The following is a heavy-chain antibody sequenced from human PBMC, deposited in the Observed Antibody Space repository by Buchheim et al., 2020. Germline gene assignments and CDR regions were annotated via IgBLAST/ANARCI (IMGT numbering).Heavy chain of an antibody. CDR2: ISGRVDST. D-gene: IGHD6-19*01. CDR3: AKDGQWLVSYFDY. Sequence: EVQLLESGGGLVQPGGSLRLSCAASGFTFSSYAMSWVRQAPGQGLEWVSGISGRVDSTYYADSVKGRFTISRDNSKNMLYMQMNSLRAEDTAVYYCAKDGQWLVSYFDYWGQGT. CDR1: GFTFSSYA. J-gene: IGHJ4*02. V-gene: IGHV3-23*01.